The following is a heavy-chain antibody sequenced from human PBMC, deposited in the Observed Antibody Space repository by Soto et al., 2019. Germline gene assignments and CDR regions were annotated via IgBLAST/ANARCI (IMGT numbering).Heavy chain of an antibody. CDR2: INGGNGNT. Sequence: QVQLVQSGAEVNKPGASVKVSCKASGYSFATYAMHWVRQAPGQRLEWLGWINGGNGNTKYSQKFQGRVTITRDTSASTAHMELSSLRSEDTAVYYCARSSLLPYFEYWGQGTLDTVSS. CDR3: ARSSLLPYFEY. CDR1: GYSFATYA. V-gene: IGHV1-3*01. J-gene: IGHJ4*02. D-gene: IGHD2-15*01.